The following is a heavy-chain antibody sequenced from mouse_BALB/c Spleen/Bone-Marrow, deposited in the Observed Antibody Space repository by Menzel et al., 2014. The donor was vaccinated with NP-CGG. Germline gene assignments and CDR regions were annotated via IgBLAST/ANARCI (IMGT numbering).Heavy chain of an antibody. CDR2: ISSGSSTI. D-gene: IGHD2-1*01. CDR1: GFTFSSFG. Sequence: EVQLVESGGGLVQPGGSRKLSSAASGFTFSSFGMHWVRQAPEKGLKWVAYISSGSSTIYYADTVKGRFTISRDNPKNTLFLQMTSLRSEDTAMYYCARGGNYAWFAYWGQGTLVTVSA. J-gene: IGHJ3*01. V-gene: IGHV5-17*02. CDR3: ARGGNYAWFAY.